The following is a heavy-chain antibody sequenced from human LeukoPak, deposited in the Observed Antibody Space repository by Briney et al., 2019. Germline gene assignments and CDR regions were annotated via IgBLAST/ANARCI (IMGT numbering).Heavy chain of an antibody. CDR3: ATKDDILTGYSFDY. V-gene: IGHV1-24*01. J-gene: IGHJ4*02. Sequence: ASVKVSCKVSGYTLTELSMHWVRQAPGKGLEWMGGFDPEDGETIHAQKFQGRVTMTEDTSTDTAYMELSSLRSEDTAVYYCATKDDILTGYSFDYWGQGTLVTVSS. CDR1: GYTLTELS. CDR2: FDPEDGET. D-gene: IGHD3-9*01.